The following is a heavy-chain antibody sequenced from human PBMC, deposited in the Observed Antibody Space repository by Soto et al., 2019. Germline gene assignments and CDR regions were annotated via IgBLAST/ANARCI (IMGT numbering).Heavy chain of an antibody. CDR3: ARHWWSRFDL. CDR1: GFTFTDSW. Sequence: EVQLVESGGGLVQPGGSLRLSCAASGFTFTDSWMTWVRQAPGKELEWVADIKRDGIEAEYADSVKGRFTISRDNSKKSVYLQMNSLRAEDTAMYYCARHWWSRFDLWGRGTLVTVSS. D-gene: IGHD2-8*02. V-gene: IGHV3-7*01. CDR2: IKRDGIEA. J-gene: IGHJ2*01.